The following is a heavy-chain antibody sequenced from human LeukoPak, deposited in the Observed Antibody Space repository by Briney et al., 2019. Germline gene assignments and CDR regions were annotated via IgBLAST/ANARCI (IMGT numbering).Heavy chain of an antibody. CDR2: ISSSSTI. J-gene: IGHJ3*02. D-gene: IGHD1-26*01. V-gene: IGHV3-48*01. Sequence: PGGSLRLSCAASGFAFSSYSMNWVRQAPGKGLEWVSYISSSSTIYYADCVKGRFTISRDNSKNTLYLQMDSLRAEDTAVYYCAKKRSGNYPSYDAFDMWGQGTMVTVSS. CDR3: AKKRSGNYPSYDAFDM. CDR1: GFAFSSYS.